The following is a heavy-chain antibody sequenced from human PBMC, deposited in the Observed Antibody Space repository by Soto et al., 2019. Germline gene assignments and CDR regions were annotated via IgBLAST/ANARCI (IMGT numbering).Heavy chain of an antibody. Sequence: ASVKVSCKASGYTLTDNYIPWVREAPVQGLEWMGWINPYGGKNHAQKFQGRVTMTRATSISTAYMELSRLRSDDTAAYYSARSLTTLPTLLDDWG. CDR3: ARSLTTLPTLLDD. D-gene: IGHD4-4*01. V-gene: IGHV1-2*02. CDR1: GYTLTDNY. J-gene: IGHJ4*01. CDR2: INPYGGK.